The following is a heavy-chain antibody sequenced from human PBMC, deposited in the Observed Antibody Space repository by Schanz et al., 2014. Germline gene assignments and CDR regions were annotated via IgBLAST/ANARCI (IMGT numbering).Heavy chain of an antibody. CDR1: GFSFSTHW. V-gene: IGHV3-7*03. CDR2: IGDDGADK. Sequence: VQLVESGGGLVQPGGSVRLSCGASGFSFSTHWMAWVRQAPGKGLEWVANIGDDGADKYYLDSVRGRFTISRDNAKNSLYLQMNSLRVEDTAVYYCARDMISSGWYGWGQGTLVTVSS. J-gene: IGHJ4*02. CDR3: ARDMISSGWYG. D-gene: IGHD6-19*01.